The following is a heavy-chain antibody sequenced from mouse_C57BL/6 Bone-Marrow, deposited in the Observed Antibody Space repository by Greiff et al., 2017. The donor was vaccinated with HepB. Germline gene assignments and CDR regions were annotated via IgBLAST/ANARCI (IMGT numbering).Heavy chain of an antibody. V-gene: IGHV1-55*01. D-gene: IGHD2-10*02. Sequence: QVQLKQPGAELVKPGASVKMSCKASGYTFTSYWITWVKQRPGQGLEWIGDIYPGSGSTNYNEKFKSKATLTVDTSSSTAYMQLSSLTSEDSAVSFCARHAPSSKGSTGYWGPSTPLTVS. CDR1: GYTFTSYW. CDR3: ARHAPSSKGSTGY. J-gene: IGHJ2*01. CDR2: IYPGSGST.